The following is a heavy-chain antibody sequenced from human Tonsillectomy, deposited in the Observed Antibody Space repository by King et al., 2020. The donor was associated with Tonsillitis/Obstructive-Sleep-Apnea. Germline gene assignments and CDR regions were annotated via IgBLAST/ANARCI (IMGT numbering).Heavy chain of an antibody. CDR3: AKRRYSSSWTTPNYFDY. CDR1: GLTFSSYA. J-gene: IGHJ4*02. CDR2: ISGSGGST. V-gene: IGHV3-23*04. D-gene: IGHD6-13*01. Sequence: VQLVESGGGLVQPGGSLRLSCGGSGLTFSSYAMSWVRQAPGKGLEWVSTISGSGGSTYYADSVKGRFTISRDNSKNTLYLQMNRLRAEDTAVFSCAKRRYSSSWTTPNYFDYWGQGTLVTVSS.